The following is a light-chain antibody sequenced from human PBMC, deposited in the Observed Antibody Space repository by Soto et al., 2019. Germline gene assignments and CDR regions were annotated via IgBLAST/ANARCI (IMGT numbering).Light chain of an antibody. V-gene: IGKV3-15*01. CDR1: QSVSSN. Sequence: EIVMTQSPATLSVSPGERATLSCRASQSVSSNLAWYQQKLGQAPRLLIYGASTRATGIPARFSGSGSGTEFTLTISSLQSEDFAVYYCQQYNNWPPWTFGKGTKVEIK. J-gene: IGKJ1*01. CDR2: GAS. CDR3: QQYNNWPPWT.